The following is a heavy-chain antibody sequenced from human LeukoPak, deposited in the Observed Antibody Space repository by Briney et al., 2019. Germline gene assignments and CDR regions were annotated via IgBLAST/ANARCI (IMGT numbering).Heavy chain of an antibody. V-gene: IGHV4-59*08. Sequence: GSLRLSCAASGFTFSDYYMSWIRQPPGKGLEWTGYIYYSGSTYYNPSLKSRVTISVDTSKNQFSLKLSSVTAADTAVYYCARHGIPTGIVGATHFDYWGQGTLVTVSS. J-gene: IGHJ4*02. CDR1: GFTFSDYY. CDR3: ARHGIPTGIVGATHFDY. D-gene: IGHD1-26*01. CDR2: IYYSGST.